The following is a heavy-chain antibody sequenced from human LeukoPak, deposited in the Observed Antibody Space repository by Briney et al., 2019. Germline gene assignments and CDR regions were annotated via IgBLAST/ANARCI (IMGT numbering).Heavy chain of an antibody. CDR2: ISAYNGNT. V-gene: IGHV1-18*01. CDR1: GYTFTSYG. Sequence: ASVKVSCKASGYTFTSYGISWVRQAPGQGLEWMGWISAYNGNTNYAQKLQGRVTMTTDTSTSTAYMELRSLRSDDTAVYYCARDLRARYDILGGSGYWGQGTLVTVSS. D-gene: IGHD3-9*01. CDR3: ARDLRARYDILGGSGY. J-gene: IGHJ4*02.